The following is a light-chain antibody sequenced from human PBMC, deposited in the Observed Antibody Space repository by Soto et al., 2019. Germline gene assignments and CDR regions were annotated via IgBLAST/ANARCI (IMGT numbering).Light chain of an antibody. J-gene: IGKJ2*01. CDR2: WAS. V-gene: IGKV4-1*01. Sequence: DIVMTQSPDSLAVSLGERATINCTSSQSVLYSSNNKNYLAWYQQKPGQPPKLLIYWASTRESGVPDRFSGSGSGTDFNLTISSLQAEDVAVYYCQQYYSTPTFGQGTKLEIK. CDR1: QSVLYSSNNKNY. CDR3: QQYYSTPT.